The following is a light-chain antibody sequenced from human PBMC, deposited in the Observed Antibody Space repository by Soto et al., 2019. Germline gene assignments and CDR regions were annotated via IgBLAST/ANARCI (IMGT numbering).Light chain of an antibody. CDR3: QTWDTGIRV. V-gene: IGLV4-69*01. CDR2: VYSDGSH. J-gene: IGLJ3*02. Sequence: QPVLTQSPSASASLGASVKVTCTLSSGHSSYAIAWHQQHPGKGPRYLMKVYSDGSHRRGDGIPDRFSGSSSGTERYLTISSLQSEDEGDYYCQTWDTGIRVFGGGTKLTVL. CDR1: SGHSSYA.